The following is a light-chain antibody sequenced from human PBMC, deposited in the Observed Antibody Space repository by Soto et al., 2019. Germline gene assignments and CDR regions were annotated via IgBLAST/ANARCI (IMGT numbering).Light chain of an antibody. V-gene: IGKV3-20*01. J-gene: IGKJ3*01. Sequence: EIVLTQSPGTLSLSPGERATLSCRASQSVSSYLAWYQQKPGQAPRLLIYGASNRATGIPDRFSGSGSGTDFTLTISRLEPEDFAVYYCQQYNNWPPGATFGPGTKVEIK. CDR3: QQYNNWPPGAT. CDR1: QSVSSY. CDR2: GAS.